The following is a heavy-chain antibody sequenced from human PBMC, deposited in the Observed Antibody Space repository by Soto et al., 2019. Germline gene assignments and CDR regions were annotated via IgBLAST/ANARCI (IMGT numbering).Heavy chain of an antibody. J-gene: IGHJ4*02. D-gene: IGHD1-1*01. V-gene: IGHV4-39*01. CDR2: IYYSGST. CDR1: GGSISSSSYY. Sequence: QLQLQESGPGLVKPSETLSLTCTVSGGSISSSSYYWGWIRQPPGKGLEWIGSIYYSGSTYYNPSLKSRXXIXVXKSKNQFSLKLSSVTAADTAVYYCARRRKELEHYDYWGQGTLVTVSS. CDR3: ARRRKELEHYDY.